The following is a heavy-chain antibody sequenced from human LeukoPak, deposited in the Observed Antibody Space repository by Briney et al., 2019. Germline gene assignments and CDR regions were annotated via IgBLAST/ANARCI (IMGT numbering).Heavy chain of an antibody. CDR2: IYPGDSDT. Sequence: GESLKISCKGSGYSFTSYWIGWVRQMPGKGLEWMGIIYPGDSDTRYSPSFQGQVTISADKSISTAYLQWSSLKASDTAMYYCARQGLYDSSGYYRDDAFDNWGQGTMVTVSS. J-gene: IGHJ3*02. D-gene: IGHD3-22*01. CDR3: ARQGLYDSSGYYRDDAFDN. CDR1: GYSFTSYW. V-gene: IGHV5-51*01.